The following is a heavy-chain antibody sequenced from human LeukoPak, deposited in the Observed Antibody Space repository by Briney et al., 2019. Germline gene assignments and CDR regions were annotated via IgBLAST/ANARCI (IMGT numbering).Heavy chain of an antibody. CDR2: ILSDGSNK. CDR1: GLSFSSYG. V-gene: IGHV3-30*18. J-gene: IGHJ4*02. D-gene: IGHD5-24*01. Sequence: GGSLRLSCAASGLSFSSYGMHWVRQAPGKGLEWVAVILSDGSNKYYADSVEGRFTISRDNSKNMLYLQMNSLRAEDTAVYYCAKDRRDGYNYLFDYWGQGTLVTVSS. CDR3: AKDRRDGYNYLFDY.